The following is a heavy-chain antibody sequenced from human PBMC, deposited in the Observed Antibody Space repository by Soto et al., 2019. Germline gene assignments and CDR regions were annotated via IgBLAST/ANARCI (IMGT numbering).Heavy chain of an antibody. V-gene: IGHV1-69*08. CDR2: IIPILGIA. J-gene: IGHJ6*02. D-gene: IGHD4-17*01. CDR3: AREGWDGDSRGYYYGMDV. CDR1: GGTFSSYT. Sequence: QVQLVQSGAEVKKPGSSVKVSCKASGGTFSSYTISWVRQAPGQGLEWMGRIIPILGIANYAQKFQGRVTITADKSTSTAYMELSSLRSEDTAVYYCAREGWDGDSRGYYYGMDVWGQGTTVTVSS.